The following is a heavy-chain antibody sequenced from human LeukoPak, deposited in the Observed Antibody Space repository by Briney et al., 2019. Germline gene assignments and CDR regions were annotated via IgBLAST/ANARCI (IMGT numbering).Heavy chain of an antibody. CDR3: ARDLAYSRLDY. V-gene: IGHV3-7*01. CDR1: GLTFSSSW. J-gene: IGHJ4*02. Sequence: GGSLRLSCVVSGLTFSSSWMDWVRQAPGKGLEWVASINPEGSEKYSADSVKGRFTISRDNAKNSLYLQMDSLRVEDTAFYYCARDLAYSRLDYWGQGMLVTVSP. CDR2: INPEGSEK. D-gene: IGHD5-18*01.